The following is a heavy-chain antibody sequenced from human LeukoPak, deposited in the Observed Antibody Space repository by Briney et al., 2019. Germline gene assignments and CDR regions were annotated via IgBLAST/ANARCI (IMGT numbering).Heavy chain of an antibody. CDR1: GFRVSGYD. J-gene: IGHJ4*02. CDR3: GGGSGWSHGY. CDR2: IKEDGSEK. Sequence: GGSLRLSCAASGFRVSGYDLNWIRQAPGKGLEWVANIKEDGSEKYYVDSVKGRFTISRDNAKNSLYLQMNSLRVEDTAVYYCGGGSGWSHGYWGQGNLVTVSS. V-gene: IGHV3-7*04. D-gene: IGHD6-19*01.